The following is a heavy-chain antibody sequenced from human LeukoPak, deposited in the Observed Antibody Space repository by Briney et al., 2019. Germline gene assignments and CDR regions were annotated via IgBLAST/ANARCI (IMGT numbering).Heavy chain of an antibody. V-gene: IGHV4-39*07. D-gene: IGHD3-9*01. CDR3: ARESHDILTGSTPDY. Sequence: SETLSLTCTVSGGSISSSSYYWGWIRQPPGKGLEWIGSIYYSGSTYYNPSLKSRVTISVDTSKNQFSLKLSSATAADTAVYYCARESHDILTGSTPDYWGQGTLVTVSS. CDR1: GGSISSSSYY. J-gene: IGHJ4*02. CDR2: IYYSGST.